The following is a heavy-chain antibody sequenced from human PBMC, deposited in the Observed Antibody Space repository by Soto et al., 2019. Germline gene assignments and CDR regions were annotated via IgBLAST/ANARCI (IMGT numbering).Heavy chain of an antibody. Sequence: PVGSLRLSCVASGFTFSTYAMSWVRQAPGKGLEWVSAISGSGGSTYYPDSVKGRFTISRDNSKNTLYLQMNSLRAEDTAVYYCAKVDSNTFRVYGMDVWGQGTTVTVSS. V-gene: IGHV3-23*01. J-gene: IGHJ6*02. CDR2: ISGSGGST. CDR3: AKVDSNTFRVYGMDV. D-gene: IGHD2-2*03. CDR1: GFTFSTYA.